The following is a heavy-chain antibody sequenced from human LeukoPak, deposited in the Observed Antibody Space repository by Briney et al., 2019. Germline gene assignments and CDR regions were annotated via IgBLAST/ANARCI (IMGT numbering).Heavy chain of an antibody. D-gene: IGHD3-10*01. Sequence: PSETLSLTCTVSGGSISSGGYYWSWIRQPPGKGLEWIGEINHSGSTNYNPSLKSRATISVDTSKNQFSLKLSSVTAADTAVYYCARRGGPLLWFEESHMGVWGKGTTVTVSS. V-gene: IGHV4-39*07. CDR1: GGSISSGGYY. J-gene: IGHJ6*03. CDR3: ARRGGPLLWFEESHMGV. CDR2: INHSGST.